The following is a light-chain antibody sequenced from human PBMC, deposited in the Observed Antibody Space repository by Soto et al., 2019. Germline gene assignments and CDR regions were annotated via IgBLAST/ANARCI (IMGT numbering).Light chain of an antibody. J-gene: IGKJ4*01. CDR2: DAS. Sequence: EIVCTQSPATLSLSPGERATLSCRASQSVFSYLAWYQQKPGQAPRLLIFDASNRATGIPARFSGSGSGADFTLTISSLEPEDFALYYCQQRSNWPLTFGGGTKVDI. CDR3: QQRSNWPLT. CDR1: QSVFSY. V-gene: IGKV3-11*01.